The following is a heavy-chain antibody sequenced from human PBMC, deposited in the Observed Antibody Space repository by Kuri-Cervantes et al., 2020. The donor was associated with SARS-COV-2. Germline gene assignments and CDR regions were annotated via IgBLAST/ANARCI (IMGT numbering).Heavy chain of an antibody. CDR1: GFTFSDHY. J-gene: IGHJ6*03. Sequence: GESLKISCAASGFTFSDHYMDWVRQAPGKGLEWVGRTRNKANSYTTECAASVKGRFTISRDDSKNSLYLQMNSLKTEDTAVYYCAREYYDFWSGYFVAGNYYYYMDVWGKGTTVTVSS. CDR3: AREYYDFWSGYFVAGNYYYYMDV. V-gene: IGHV3-72*01. D-gene: IGHD3-3*01. CDR2: TRNKANSYTT.